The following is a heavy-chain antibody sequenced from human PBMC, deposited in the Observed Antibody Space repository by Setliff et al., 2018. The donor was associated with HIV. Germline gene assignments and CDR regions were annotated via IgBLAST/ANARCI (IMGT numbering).Heavy chain of an antibody. CDR1: GYTFTGHY. J-gene: IGHJ3*02. Sequence: ASVKVSCKASGYTFTGHYMHWVRQAPGQGLEWMGWINPNNGASNYAQRFQGRVTMTRDTSISTAYMELSRLRSDDTAVYYYARGSSYSSSWYVFRPQALNDAFDIWAQGTMVTVSS. V-gene: IGHV1-2*02. CDR3: ARGSSYSSSWYVFRPQALNDAFDI. D-gene: IGHD6-13*01. CDR2: INPNNGAS.